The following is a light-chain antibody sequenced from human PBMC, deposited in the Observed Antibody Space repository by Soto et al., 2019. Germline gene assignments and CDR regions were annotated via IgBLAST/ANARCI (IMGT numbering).Light chain of an antibody. V-gene: IGLV3-21*02. CDR2: DDN. Sequence: SYELTQPPSVSVAPGQTARITCGGNNIGSKSVHWYQQKPGQAPLLVVYDDNDRTSGIPERFSGSGSGNTATLTISRFEAGDESEYYCQVWHSGVDWVFGGATKLTVL. CDR3: QVWHSGVDWV. CDR1: NIGSKS. J-gene: IGLJ2*01.